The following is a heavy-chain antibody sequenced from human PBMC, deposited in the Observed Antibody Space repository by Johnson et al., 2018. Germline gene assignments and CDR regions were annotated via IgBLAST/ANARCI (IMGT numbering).Heavy chain of an antibody. CDR1: GFTFSNYG. CDR3: ASEMGIIRANYYNYGMDV. V-gene: IGHV3-30*03. CDR2: ISYDGSNK. D-gene: IGHD3-3*01. J-gene: IGHJ6*02. Sequence: VQLLESGGGVVQPGRSLRLSCAASGFTFSNYGMHWVRQAPGKGLEWVAVISYDGSNKYYADSVKGRFTISRDNSKNTLYLQMNSLRAEDTAVYYCASEMGIIRANYYNYGMDVWGQGTTVTVSS.